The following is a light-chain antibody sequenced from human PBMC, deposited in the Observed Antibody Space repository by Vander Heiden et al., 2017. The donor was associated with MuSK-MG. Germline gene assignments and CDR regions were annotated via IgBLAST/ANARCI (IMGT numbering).Light chain of an antibody. CDR3: MQALQTPYT. J-gene: IGKJ2*01. CDR2: LGS. CDR1: QSLLHSNGYNY. V-gene: IGKV2-28*01. Sequence: DIAMTPSPLSLPVTPGEPASISCRSSQSLLHSNGYNYLDWYLQKPGQSPQLLIYLGSNRASGVPDRFSGSGSGTDFTLKISRVEAEDVGVYYCMQALQTPYTFGQGTKLEIK.